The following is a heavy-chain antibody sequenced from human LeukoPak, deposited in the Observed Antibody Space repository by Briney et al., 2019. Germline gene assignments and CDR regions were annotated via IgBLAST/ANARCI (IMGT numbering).Heavy chain of an antibody. CDR2: ISGSGGST. V-gene: IGHV3-23*01. CDR3: AKDLQQWLVLGWFDP. CDR1: GFTFSSYA. D-gene: IGHD6-19*01. J-gene: IGHJ5*02. Sequence: GGSLRLSCAASGFTFSSYAMSWVRQAPGKGLEWASAISGSGGSTYYADSVKGRFTISRDNSKNTLYLQMNSLRAEDTAVYYCAKDLQQWLVLGWFDPWGQGTLVTVSS.